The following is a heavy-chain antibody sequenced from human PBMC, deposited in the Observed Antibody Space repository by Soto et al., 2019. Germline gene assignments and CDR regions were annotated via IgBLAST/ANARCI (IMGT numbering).Heavy chain of an antibody. CDR2: ISGSGGDT. V-gene: IGHV3-23*01. CDR1: GFTFSTYA. Sequence: GGSLRLSCAASGFTFSTYAMSWVRQAPGKGLEWVSVISGSGGDTYYADSVKGRFTIARDNSKNTLSLQMNSLRAEDTAVYYCAKARGSSTPAHGSDWGQGTQVNVSS. J-gene: IGHJ1*01. CDR3: AKARGSSTPAHGSD. D-gene: IGHD2-2*01.